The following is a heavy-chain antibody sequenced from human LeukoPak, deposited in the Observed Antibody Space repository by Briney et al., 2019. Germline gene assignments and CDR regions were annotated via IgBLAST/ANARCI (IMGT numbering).Heavy chain of an antibody. J-gene: IGHJ4*02. CDR2: ISGDGGST. CDR1: GLTFDHYV. D-gene: IGHD3-22*01. CDR3: AKIQGSSGYYPDY. V-gene: IGHV3-43*02. Sequence: PGGSLRLSCAASGLTFDHYVMHWVRQAPGKGLEWVSLISGDGGSTYYADSVKGRLTISRDNSKNTLYLQMNSLRAEDTAVYYCAKIQGSSGYYPDYWGQGTLVTVSS.